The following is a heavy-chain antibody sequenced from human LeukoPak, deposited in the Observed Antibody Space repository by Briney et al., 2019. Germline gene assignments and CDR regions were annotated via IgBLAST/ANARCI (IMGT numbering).Heavy chain of an antibody. CDR2: INPNSGGT. CDR3: ARDSGVLWFGDQSGYFDY. D-gene: IGHD3-10*01. J-gene: IGHJ4*02. CDR1: GYTFTGYY. V-gene: IGHV1-2*02. Sequence: GASVKVSCKASGYTFTGYYMHWVRQAPGQGLEWMGWINPNSGGTNYAQKFQGRVTMTRDTSISTAYMELSRLRSDDTAVYYCARDSGVLWFGDQSGYFDYWGQGTLVTVSS.